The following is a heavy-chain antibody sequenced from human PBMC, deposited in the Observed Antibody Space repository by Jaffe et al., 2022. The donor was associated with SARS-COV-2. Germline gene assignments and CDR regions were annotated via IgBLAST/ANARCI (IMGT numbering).Heavy chain of an antibody. Sequence: QVQLQQWGAGLLKPSETLSLTCGVYGGSSSGYYWSWIRQPPGKGLEWIGEINHSGSTNYSPSLKSRVTISVDTSKNQFSLKLSSVTAADTAVYYCARGLFNFNFMVRGAPRAFDIWGQGTMVTVSS. CDR3: ARGLFNFNFMVRGAPRAFDI. CDR2: INHSGST. CDR1: GGSSSGYY. J-gene: IGHJ3*02. V-gene: IGHV4-34*01. D-gene: IGHD3-10*01.